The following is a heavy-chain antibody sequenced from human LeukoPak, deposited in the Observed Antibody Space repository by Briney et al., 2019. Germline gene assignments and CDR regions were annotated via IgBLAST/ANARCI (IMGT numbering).Heavy chain of an antibody. CDR1: GGSISSYY. Sequence: SETLSLTCTVSGGSISSYYWSWIRQPAGKGLEWIGRIYTSGSTNYNPSLKSRVTMSVDTSKNQFSPKLSSVTAADTAVYYCARDLFASHYDFWSGYGYGMDVWGQGTTVTVSS. J-gene: IGHJ6*02. CDR3: ARDLFASHYDFWSGYGYGMDV. CDR2: IYTSGST. V-gene: IGHV4-4*07. D-gene: IGHD3-3*01.